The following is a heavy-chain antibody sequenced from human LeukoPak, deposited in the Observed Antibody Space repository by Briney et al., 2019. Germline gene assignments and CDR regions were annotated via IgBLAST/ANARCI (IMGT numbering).Heavy chain of an antibody. Sequence: PGGSLRLSCAASGFTFSSYSMNWVRRAPRKGLEWVSSISSSSSYIYYADSVKGRFTISRDNAKNSLYLQMNSLRAEDTAVYYCARVLVGEYCSGGSCSSSYWGQGTLVTVSS. CDR3: ARVLVGEYCSGGSCSSSY. V-gene: IGHV3-21*01. CDR2: ISSSSSYI. J-gene: IGHJ4*02. D-gene: IGHD2-15*01. CDR1: GFTFSSYS.